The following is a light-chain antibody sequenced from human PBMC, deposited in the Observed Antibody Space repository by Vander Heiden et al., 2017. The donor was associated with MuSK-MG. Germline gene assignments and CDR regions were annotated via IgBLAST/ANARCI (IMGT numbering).Light chain of an antibody. Sequence: LVLPQSPATLSLSPGERATLSCRASQSVSSYLAWYQQKPGQAPRLLIYDASNRATGIPARFSGSGSGTDFTLTISSLEPEDFAVYYCQQRSNWPPYTFGQGTKLEIK. J-gene: IGKJ2*01. V-gene: IGKV3-11*01. CDR3: QQRSNWPPYT. CDR1: QSVSSY. CDR2: DAS.